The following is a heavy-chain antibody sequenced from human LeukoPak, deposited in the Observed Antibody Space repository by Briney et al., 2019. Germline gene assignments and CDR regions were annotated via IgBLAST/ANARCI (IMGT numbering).Heavy chain of an antibody. J-gene: IGHJ4*02. V-gene: IGHV4-4*02. D-gene: IGHD3-10*01. CDR3: ARVGVRGVITSFVY. CDR1: GDSISSSNW. Sequence: PSGTLSLTCAVSGDSISSSNWWSWGRPSPGKGLEWIAEIHHSGSTNYNPSLKSRVTISEDTSKNLFSLQLSSVTAADTAVYYCARVGVRGVITSFVYCGERALGSVSS. CDR2: IHHSGST.